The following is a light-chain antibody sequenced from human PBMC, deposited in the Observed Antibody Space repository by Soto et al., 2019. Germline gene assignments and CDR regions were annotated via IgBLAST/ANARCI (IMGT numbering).Light chain of an antibody. J-gene: IGKJ4*01. V-gene: IGKV3-11*01. CDR1: QTVSRY. Sequence: EIVLTQSPATLSLSPGERATLSCRASQTVSRYLSWYQQKPGQAPRLLIYDAFNRAPGIPARFSGSGSGTDFSLTIRSLEPEDFAVYYCLQRGDWPPSFGGGTKVEI. CDR2: DAF. CDR3: LQRGDWPPS.